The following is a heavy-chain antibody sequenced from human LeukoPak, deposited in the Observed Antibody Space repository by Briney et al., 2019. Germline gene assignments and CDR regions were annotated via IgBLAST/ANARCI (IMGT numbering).Heavy chain of an antibody. CDR3: ARGGNYWPQWWFDP. Sequence: SETLSLTCTVSGGSISSSTYYWGWIRQPPGKGLEWIGSIYYRGNSYYNPSLKSRVTISVDTSKNHFSLKLRSVTAADTAVYYCARGGNYWPQWWFDPWGRGTLVSVSS. CDR2: IYYRGNS. V-gene: IGHV4-39*07. CDR1: GGSISSSTYY. J-gene: IGHJ5*02. D-gene: IGHD1-26*01.